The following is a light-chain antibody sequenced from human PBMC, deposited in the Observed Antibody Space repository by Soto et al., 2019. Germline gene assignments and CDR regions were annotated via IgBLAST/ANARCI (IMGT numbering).Light chain of an antibody. Sequence: DIQMTQSPSSVSAYVGDRVTITCRASQALSNYLAWYQQKPGKAPDLLIYSASTLQSGVPSRFSGSGSETEFSLTIRALQPEDFATYYCQQLSRYPLTFGGGTKVDIK. V-gene: IGKV1-9*01. CDR1: QALSNY. J-gene: IGKJ4*01. CDR3: QQLSRYPLT. CDR2: SAS.